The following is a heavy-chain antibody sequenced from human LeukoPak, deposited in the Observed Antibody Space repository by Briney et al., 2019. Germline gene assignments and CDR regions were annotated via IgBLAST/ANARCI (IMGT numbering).Heavy chain of an antibody. CDR3: ARESNTRGGYYQNWFDP. V-gene: IGHV4-59*01. D-gene: IGHD3-22*01. CDR2: IYYSGST. J-gene: IGHJ5*02. CDR1: GGSISSYY. Sequence: PSETLSLTCTVSGGSISSYYWSWIRQPPGKGLEWIGYIYYSGSTNYNPSLKSRVTISVDTSKNQFSLKLSSVTAADTAVYYCARESNTRGGYYQNWFDPWGQGTLVTVSS.